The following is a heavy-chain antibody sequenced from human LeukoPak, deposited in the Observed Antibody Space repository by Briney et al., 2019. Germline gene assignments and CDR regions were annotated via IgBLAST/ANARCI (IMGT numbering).Heavy chain of an antibody. Sequence: SVKVSCKASGGTFSSYAISWVRQAPGQGLEWMGGIIPIFGTANYAQKFQGRVTITADESTSTAYMELSSLRSEDTAVYYCAREWVRDGYNYYFDYWGQGTLVTVST. J-gene: IGHJ4*02. CDR1: GGTFSSYA. V-gene: IGHV1-69*13. CDR2: IIPIFGTA. CDR3: AREWVRDGYNYYFDY. D-gene: IGHD5-24*01.